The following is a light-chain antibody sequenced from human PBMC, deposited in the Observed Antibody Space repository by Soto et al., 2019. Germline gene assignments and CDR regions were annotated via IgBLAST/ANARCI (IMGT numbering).Light chain of an antibody. CDR3: QQYNSFSQT. J-gene: IGKJ1*01. CDR2: DAS. V-gene: IGKV1-5*01. CDR1: QSISSW. Sequence: DIQMTQSPSTLSASVGDRVTITCRASQSISSWLAWYQQKPGKAPKLLIYDASNLESGVPSRFGGSGSGAEFTLTISSLKPDDFATYYCQQYNSFSQTFGQGTTV.